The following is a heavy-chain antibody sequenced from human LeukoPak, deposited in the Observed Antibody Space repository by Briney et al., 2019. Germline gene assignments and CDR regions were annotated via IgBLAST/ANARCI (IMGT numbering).Heavy chain of an antibody. V-gene: IGHV3-66*01. D-gene: IGHD1-26*01. Sequence: GGSLRLSCAAPGFTVTSNYMTWVRQAPGKGLEWVAIIYSGGYTDYADSVKGRFTISRDNSKNTLYLQMNSLRAEDTAVYYCARRLEYSGSKGVFDYWGQGTLVTVSS. J-gene: IGHJ4*02. CDR1: GFTVTSNY. CDR3: ARRLEYSGSKGVFDY. CDR2: IYSGGYT.